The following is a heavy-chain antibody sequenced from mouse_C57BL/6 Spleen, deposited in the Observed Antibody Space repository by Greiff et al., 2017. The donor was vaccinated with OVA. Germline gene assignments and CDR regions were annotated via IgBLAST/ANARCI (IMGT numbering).Heavy chain of an antibody. CDR3: ARGPWYLYGMDY. CDR1: GYTFTSYW. V-gene: IGHV1-55*01. CDR2: IYPGSGST. D-gene: IGHD5-1*01. Sequence: QVQLQQPGAELVKPGASVKISCKASGYTFTSYWITWVKQRPGQGLAWIGDIYPGSGSTNYNEKFKGKATLTVDTSSSTAYMQLSSLTSEDSAVYYCARGPWYLYGMDYWGQGTSVTVSS. J-gene: IGHJ4*01.